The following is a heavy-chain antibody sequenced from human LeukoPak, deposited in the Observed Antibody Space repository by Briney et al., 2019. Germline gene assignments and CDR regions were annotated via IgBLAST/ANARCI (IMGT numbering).Heavy chain of an antibody. CDR1: GGSISSSS. D-gene: IGHD3-9*01. V-gene: IGHV4-59*01. J-gene: IGHJ4*02. CDR3: ARGDFDWLSRFDY. CDR2: PYYSGST. Sequence: SETLSLTCTVSGGSISSSSSRRPPPPPPPAPPPPAYPYYSGSTNYNPSLKSRVTISVDTSKNQFSLKLSSVTAADTAVYYCARGDFDWLSRFDYWGQGTLVTVSS.